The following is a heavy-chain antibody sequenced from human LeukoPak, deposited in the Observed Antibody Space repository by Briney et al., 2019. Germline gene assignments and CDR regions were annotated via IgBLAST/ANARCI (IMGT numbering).Heavy chain of an antibody. J-gene: IGHJ6*03. Sequence: PSETLSLTCAVYGGSFSGYYWSWIRQPPGKGLEWIGEINHSGSTNYNPSLKSRVTISVDTSKNQSSLKLSSVTAADTAVYYCARRYAAPYYYYMDVWGKGTTVTISS. D-gene: IGHD6-6*01. CDR3: ARRYAAPYYYYMDV. CDR1: GGSFSGYY. CDR2: INHSGST. V-gene: IGHV4-34*01.